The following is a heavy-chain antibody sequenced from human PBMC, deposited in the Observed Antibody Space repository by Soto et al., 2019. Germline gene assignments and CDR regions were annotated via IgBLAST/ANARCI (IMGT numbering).Heavy chain of an antibody. CDR2: VFSSGRP. D-gene: IGHD5-18*01. Sequence: SQTLSVTSSVAGGSISSSGHYWGRNRKPPGKGLEWTGSVFSSGRPYYTPALKSRVTISVDTSTNHFSLKLTSVTAADTAVSYCACIFSGGYSYGIYYYGMDVWRQGTTVTVSS. CDR3: ACIFSGGYSYGIYYYGMDV. CDR1: GGSISSSGHY. J-gene: IGHJ6*02. V-gene: IGHV4-39*02.